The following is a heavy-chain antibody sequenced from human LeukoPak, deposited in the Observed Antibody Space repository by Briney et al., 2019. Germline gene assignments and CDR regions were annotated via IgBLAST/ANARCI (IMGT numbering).Heavy chain of an antibody. CDR2: IRYDGSNK. Sequence: SGGSLRLSCAASGFTFSSYGMHWVRQAPGKGLEWVAFIRYDGSNKYYADSVKGRFTISRDNSKNTLYLQMNSLRAEDTAAYYCARDGGGTIDHVLLWFAEFFDIWGQGTIVTVSS. CDR1: GFTFSSYG. V-gene: IGHV3-30*02. D-gene: IGHD3-10*01. CDR3: ARDGGGTIDHVLLWFAEFFDI. J-gene: IGHJ3*02.